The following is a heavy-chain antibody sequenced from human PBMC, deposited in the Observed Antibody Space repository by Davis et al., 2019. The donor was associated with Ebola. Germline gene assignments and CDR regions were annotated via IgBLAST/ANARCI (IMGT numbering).Heavy chain of an antibody. V-gene: IGHV3-7*01. CDR1: GFTFSSYW. J-gene: IGHJ5*02. D-gene: IGHD3-9*01. CDR3: ARVSFGRYDILTGYYIPNWFDP. CDR2: IKQDGSEK. Sequence: PGGSLRLSCAASGFTFSSYWMSWVRQAPGKGLEWVANIKQDGSEKYYVDSVKGRFTISRDNTKNSLYLQMNSLRAEDTAVYYCARVSFGRYDILTGYYIPNWFDPWGQGTLVTVSS.